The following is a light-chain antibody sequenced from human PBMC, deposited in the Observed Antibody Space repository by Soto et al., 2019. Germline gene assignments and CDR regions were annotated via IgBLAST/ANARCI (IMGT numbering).Light chain of an antibody. J-gene: IGKJ4*01. CDR2: DVS. Sequence: EVVLTQSPDTLSLSPGGSATLSCRASQSVSSYLAWYQQRPGQALRLLIYDVSKRATGIPARFIGSGSRTDFTLTITSLEPEDFAIYFCHQRSNWPLTFGGGTRLEIK. V-gene: IGKV3-11*01. CDR1: QSVSSY. CDR3: HQRSNWPLT.